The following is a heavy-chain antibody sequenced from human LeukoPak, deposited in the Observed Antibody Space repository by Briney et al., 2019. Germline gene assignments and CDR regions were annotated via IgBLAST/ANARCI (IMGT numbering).Heavy chain of an antibody. J-gene: IGHJ4*02. CDR2: ISYDGRNK. D-gene: IGHD2-15*01. V-gene: IGHV3-30*04. CDR1: GFTFSNYA. CDR3: AKDSGFGVVVAATLFDY. Sequence: SGGSLRLSCAASGFTFSNYAMHWVRQAPGKGLEWMSVISYDGRNKYFADSVKGRFTISRDNSKNTLYLQMNSLRAEDTAVYYCAKDSGFGVVVAATLFDYWGQGTLVTVSS.